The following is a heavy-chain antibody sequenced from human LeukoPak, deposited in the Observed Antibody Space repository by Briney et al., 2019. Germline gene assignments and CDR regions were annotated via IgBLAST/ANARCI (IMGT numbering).Heavy chain of an antibody. CDR3: ARQVYGGYYYFDY. D-gene: IGHD4-23*01. Sequence: PSETLPLTCTVSGGSISSYYWSWIRQPPGKGLEWIGHIYTSGSTNYNPSLKSRVTISVDTSRNQFSLKLSSVTAADTAVYYCARQVYGGYYYFDYWGQGTLVTVSS. CDR2: IYTSGST. V-gene: IGHV4-4*09. CDR1: GGSISSYY. J-gene: IGHJ4*02.